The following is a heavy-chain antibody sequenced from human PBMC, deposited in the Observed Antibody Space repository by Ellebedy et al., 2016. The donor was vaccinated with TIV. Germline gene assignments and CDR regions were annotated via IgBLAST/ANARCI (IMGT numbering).Heavy chain of an antibody. CDR1: GGSISSGGYY. J-gene: IGHJ6*02. V-gene: IGHV4-31*03. CDR2: IYYSGST. CDR3: ARLPYLAYYYYGMDV. Sequence: MPSETLSLTCTVSGGSISSGGYYWSWIRQHPGKGLEWIGYIYYSGSTYYNPSLKSRVTISVDTSKNQFSLKLSSVTAADTAVYYCARLPYLAYYYYGMDVWGQGTTVTVSS.